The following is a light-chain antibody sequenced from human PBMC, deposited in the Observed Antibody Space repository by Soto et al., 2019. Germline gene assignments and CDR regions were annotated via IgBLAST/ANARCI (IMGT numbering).Light chain of an antibody. CDR3: MQSTQLPPT. Sequence: DVVMTQTPLSLSVAPGQPASISCKSSQSLLHITGETFLFWYLQKPGQSPQLLIYEVSTRVSGVPDRLSGGGSATDFTLEISRVETDDVGIYYCMQSTQLPPTFGQGTRLGIE. J-gene: IGKJ5*01. CDR1: QSLLHITGETF. CDR2: EVS. V-gene: IGKV2D-29*02.